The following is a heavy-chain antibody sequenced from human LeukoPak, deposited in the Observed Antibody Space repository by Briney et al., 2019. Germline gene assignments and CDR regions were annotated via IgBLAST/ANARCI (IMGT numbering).Heavy chain of an antibody. Sequence: GGSLRLSCAASSITFTKAWMNWVGQAPGKGLEWVARIVSETVGGRTDYAASVKGRFTISRADSKSTLFLQMSSLKIEDTAVYYCATSITTPGAFDIWGQGVLVTVSS. V-gene: IGHV3-15*07. CDR3: ATSITTPGAFDI. CDR1: SITFTKAW. CDR2: IVSETVGGRT. D-gene: IGHD1-1*01. J-gene: IGHJ4*02.